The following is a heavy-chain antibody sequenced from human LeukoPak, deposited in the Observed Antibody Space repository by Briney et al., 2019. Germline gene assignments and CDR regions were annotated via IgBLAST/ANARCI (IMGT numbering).Heavy chain of an antibody. J-gene: IGHJ4*02. V-gene: IGHV1-2*02. CDR2: INPNSGGT. Sequence: ASVKVSCKASGYTFTTYNINWVRQAPGQGLEWMGWINPNSGGTNYAQKFQGRVTMTRDTSISTAYMELSRLRSDDTAVYYCARGDSGIPDYWGRGTLVTVSS. CDR1: GYTFTTYN. D-gene: IGHD1-26*01. CDR3: ARGDSGIPDY.